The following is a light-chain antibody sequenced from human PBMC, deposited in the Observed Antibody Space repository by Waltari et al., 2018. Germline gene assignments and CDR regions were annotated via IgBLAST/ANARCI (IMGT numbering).Light chain of an antibody. V-gene: IGLV1-44*01. Sequence: QSVMTQPPSASGTPGQRVTISCSGSSPNIGSNTVNWDQQLPGTAPKLLSYSKNQRPPGVPARCSGSNSGTVASLAIVGLHAEHGSDYYCAAWDDSLNGVVLVGGTKLTVL. CDR2: SKN. CDR1: SPNIGSNT. J-gene: IGLJ2*01. CDR3: AAWDDSLNGVV.